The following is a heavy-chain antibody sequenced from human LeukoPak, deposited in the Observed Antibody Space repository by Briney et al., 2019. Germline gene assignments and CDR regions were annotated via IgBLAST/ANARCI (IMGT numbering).Heavy chain of an antibody. CDR2: ISNNGGYT. CDR1: GFTFSSSA. J-gene: IGHJ4*02. D-gene: IGHD4-17*01. V-gene: IGHV3-23*01. Sequence: GGSLRLSCAASGFTFSSSAMSWVRQAPGKGLEWVSAISNNGGYTYYADSVQGRFTISRDNSKNTLYLQMNSLRAEDTAVYYCARGEDYGDYFDYWGQGTLVTVSS. CDR3: ARGEDYGDYFDY.